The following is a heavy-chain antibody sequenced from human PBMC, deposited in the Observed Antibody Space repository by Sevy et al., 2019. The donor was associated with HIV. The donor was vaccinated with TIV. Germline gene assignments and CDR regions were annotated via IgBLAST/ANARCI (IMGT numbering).Heavy chain of an antibody. CDR2: ISYDGSNE. CDR3: ALERLSSDVAEYYEN. CDR1: GFTFSYFS. Sequence: PGGSLRLSCAASGFTFSYFSMHWVRQAPGKGLEWVATISYDGSNEHYADSVKGRFTISRDNSKNALYLQMNSLRAEDTAVYSCALERLSSDVAEYYENWGQGTLVTVSS. J-gene: IGHJ1*01. D-gene: IGHD1-1*01. V-gene: IGHV3-30-3*01.